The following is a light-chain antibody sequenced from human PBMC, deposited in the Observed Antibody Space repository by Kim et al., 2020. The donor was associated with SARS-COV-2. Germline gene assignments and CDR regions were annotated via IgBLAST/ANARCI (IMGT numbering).Light chain of an antibody. V-gene: IGLV2-11*03. CDR3: CSYAGTYTLI. CDR2: DVS. Sequence: GQSGTISCIGTSSDIRGYNYVSWYQQYRGKAPNLIIYDVSQRPSGVPDRFSGYKSGNTASRTISGLQAEDEADYHCCSYAGTYTLIFGGGTKLTVL. J-gene: IGLJ2*01. CDR1: SSDIRGYNY.